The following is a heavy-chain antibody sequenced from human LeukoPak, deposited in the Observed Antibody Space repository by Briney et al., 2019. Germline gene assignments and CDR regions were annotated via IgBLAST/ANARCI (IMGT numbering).Heavy chain of an antibody. CDR2: INSDGSST. J-gene: IGHJ5*02. CDR3: ARGTIVMLDL. CDR1: GFTFNSFW. V-gene: IGHV3-74*01. D-gene: IGHD3-16*01. Sequence: GGSLRLSCAASGFTFNSFWMYWVRQVPGKGLVWVSRINSDGSSTTYADSVQGRFSISRDNAKNTVYLQMNTLRADDTAVYYCARGTIVMLDLWGRGTLVTVSS.